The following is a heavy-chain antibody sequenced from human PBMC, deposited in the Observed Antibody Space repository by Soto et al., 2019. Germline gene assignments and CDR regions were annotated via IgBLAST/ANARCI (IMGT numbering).Heavy chain of an antibody. CDR1: GFTFAGYA. V-gene: IGHV3-23*01. CDR2: MSGSGAKT. CDR3: AKDRGSGNYGVLKDFEY. D-gene: IGHD1-26*01. Sequence: EVQLLESGGGLVQPGGTMRLSCESSGFTFAGYAINWVSQAPGTGLEWVSAMSGSGAKTFYADYVKGRFTITRDNSKNTVYLQMNSLRGDDTAIYFCAKDRGSGNYGVLKDFEYWGQGTLVTVSS. J-gene: IGHJ4*02.